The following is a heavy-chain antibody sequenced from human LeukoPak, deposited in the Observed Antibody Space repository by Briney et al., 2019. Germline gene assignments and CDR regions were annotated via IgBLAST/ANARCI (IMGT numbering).Heavy chain of an antibody. Sequence: GGSLRLSCAASGLTFSSYAMHWVRQAPGKGLEWVAVISYDGSNKYYADSVKGRFTISRDNSKNTLYLQMNSLRAEDTAVYYCARTSVAGTFYYYYYGMDVWGQGTTVTVSS. CDR1: GLTFSSYA. V-gene: IGHV3-30-3*01. CDR2: ISYDGSNK. J-gene: IGHJ6*02. CDR3: ARTSVAGTFYYYYYGMDV. D-gene: IGHD6-19*01.